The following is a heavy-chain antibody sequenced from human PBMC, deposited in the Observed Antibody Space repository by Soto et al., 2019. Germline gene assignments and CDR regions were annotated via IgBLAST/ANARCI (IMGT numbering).Heavy chain of an antibody. J-gene: IGHJ6*02. V-gene: IGHV3-23*01. CDR1: GFTFSSSS. Sequence: EVQLLESGGGLVQPGGSLRLSCAASGFTFSSSSMSWVRQAPGKGLEWVSAISGSSDGIFYADSVKGRFTNSRDNSKNTLYLQMSSLRADDTAVYYCATTRVGSSIRRSGMDVWGQGTTVTVSS. CDR2: ISGSSDGI. CDR3: ATTRVGSSIRRSGMDV. D-gene: IGHD1-26*01.